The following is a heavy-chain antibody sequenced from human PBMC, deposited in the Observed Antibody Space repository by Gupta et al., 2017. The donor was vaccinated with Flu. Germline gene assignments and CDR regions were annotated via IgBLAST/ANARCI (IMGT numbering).Heavy chain of an antibody. Sequence: EVQVLESGGGLVQSGGSLRLSCAASGFAFSSYAMTWVRQAPGKGLEWISAMTGSGDDTWYADSVKGRFTISRDNSKNTLYLQMNSLRVEDTAVYYCAKGSRSSRPYYFDYWGQGTLVTVSS. CDR2: MTGSGDDT. J-gene: IGHJ4*02. V-gene: IGHV3-23*01. D-gene: IGHD1-26*01. CDR3: AKGSRSSRPYYFDY. CDR1: GFAFSSYA.